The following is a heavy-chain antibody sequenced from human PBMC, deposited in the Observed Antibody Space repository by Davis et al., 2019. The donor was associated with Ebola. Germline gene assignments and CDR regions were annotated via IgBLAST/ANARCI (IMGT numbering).Heavy chain of an antibody. CDR2: IYSSGST. J-gene: IGHJ6*02. CDR3: ARGSIWFGELESLYYYYGMDV. CDR1: GFTFSDYY. D-gene: IGHD3-10*01. V-gene: IGHV3-53*01. Sequence: GGSLRLSCAASGFTFSDYYMSWVRQAPGKGLEWVSVIYSSGSTYYADSVKGRFTISRDNSKNTLYLQMNSLRAEDTAVYYCARGSIWFGELESLYYYYGMDVWGQGTTVTVSS.